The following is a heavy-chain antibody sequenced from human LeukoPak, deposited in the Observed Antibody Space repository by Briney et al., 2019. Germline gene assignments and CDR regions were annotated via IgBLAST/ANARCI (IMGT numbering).Heavy chain of an antibody. CDR2: INHSGST. D-gene: IGHD6-6*01. J-gene: IGHJ4*02. CDR1: GGSFSGYY. V-gene: IGHV4-34*01. Sequence: SETLSLTCAVYGGSFSGYYWSCIRQPPGKGLEWIGEINHSGSTNYNPSLKSRVTISVDTSKNQFSLKLSSVTAADTAVYYCARGYSSSPPPAVGYYFDYWGQGTLVSVSS. CDR3: ARGYSSSPPPAVGYYFDY.